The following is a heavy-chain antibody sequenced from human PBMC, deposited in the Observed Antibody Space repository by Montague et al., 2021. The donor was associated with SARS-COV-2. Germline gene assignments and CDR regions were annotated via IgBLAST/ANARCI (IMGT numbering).Heavy chain of an antibody. V-gene: IGHV4-39*01. Sequence: SETLSLTCTVSGGSISSSSYYWGWIRQPPGKGLEWIGSIYYSGSTYYNLSLKSRVTISVDTSKNQFSLKLSSVTAADTAVYYCARLNFHITIFGVVSSRVFDYWGQGTLVTVSS. D-gene: IGHD3-3*01. CDR1: GGSISSSSYY. CDR2: IYYSGST. CDR3: ARLNFHITIFGVVSSRVFDY. J-gene: IGHJ4*02.